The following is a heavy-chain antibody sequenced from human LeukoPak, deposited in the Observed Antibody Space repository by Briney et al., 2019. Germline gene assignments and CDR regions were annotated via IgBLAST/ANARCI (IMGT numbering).Heavy chain of an antibody. Sequence: SETLSLTCAVYGGSFSGYYWSWIRQPPGKGLEWIGEINHSGSTNYNPSLKSRVTISVDTSKNQFSLKLSSVTAADTAVYYCARDKGPYDSSGYCPFCYLVQGTLVTVSS. CDR1: GGSFSGYY. D-gene: IGHD3-22*01. CDR2: INHSGST. V-gene: IGHV4-34*01. J-gene: IGHJ4*02. CDR3: ARDKGPYDSSGYCPFCY.